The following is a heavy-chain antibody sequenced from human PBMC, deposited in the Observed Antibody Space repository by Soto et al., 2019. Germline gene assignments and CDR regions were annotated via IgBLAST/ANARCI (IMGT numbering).Heavy chain of an antibody. V-gene: IGHV4-59*08. J-gene: IGHJ4*02. CDR3: ARRIVAPETFDD. CDR1: GGSISSYY. CDR2: IYYSGST. D-gene: IGHD5-12*01. Sequence: SETLSLTCTVSGGSISSYYWSWIRQPPGKGLEWIGYIYYSGSTSYNPSLKSRVTISVDTSKNQFSLKLSSVTAADTAVYYCARRIVAPETFDDWGPGTLVTVSS.